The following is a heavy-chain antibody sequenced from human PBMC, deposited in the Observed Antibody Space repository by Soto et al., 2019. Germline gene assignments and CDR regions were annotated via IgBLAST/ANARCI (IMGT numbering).Heavy chain of an antibody. J-gene: IGHJ4*02. CDR3: ARALGWTLNY. V-gene: IGHV4-34*01. CDR1: GGSFSGYY. Sequence: SETLSLTCAVYGGSFSGYYWSWIRQPPGKGLEWIGEINHSGSTNYNPSLKSRVTMSVDTSKNQFSLKLSSVTAADTAVYYCARALGWTLNYWGQGTLVTVSS. CDR2: INHSGST. D-gene: IGHD2-15*01.